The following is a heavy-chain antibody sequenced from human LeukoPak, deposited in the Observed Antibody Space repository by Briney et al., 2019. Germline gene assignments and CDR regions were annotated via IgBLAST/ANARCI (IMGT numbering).Heavy chain of an antibody. CDR1: GGSISSYY. V-gene: IGHV4-59*01. Sequence: SETLSLTCTVSGGSISSYYWSWIRQPPGKGLEWIGYIYYSGSTNYNPSLKSRVTISVDTPKNQFSLKLSSVTAADTAVYYCARGFDYGETIDYWGQGTLVTVSS. CDR3: ARGFDYGETIDY. D-gene: IGHD4-17*01. CDR2: IYYSGST. J-gene: IGHJ4*02.